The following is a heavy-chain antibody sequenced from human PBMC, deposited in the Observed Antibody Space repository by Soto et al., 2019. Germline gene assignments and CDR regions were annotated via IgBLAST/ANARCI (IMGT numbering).Heavy chain of an antibody. CDR2: VYYSGST. Sequence: SETLSLTCTVSVVSISSSSYYWGWIRQPPGKGLEWIGSVYYSGSTYDNPSLKSRITLSVDRSKSQFSLKLTSVTAADTAVYYCARLHYDRRAYYYFDYWGQGTLVTVSS. CDR3: ARLHYDRRAYYYFDY. CDR1: VVSISSSSYY. J-gene: IGHJ4*02. V-gene: IGHV4-39*01. D-gene: IGHD3-22*01.